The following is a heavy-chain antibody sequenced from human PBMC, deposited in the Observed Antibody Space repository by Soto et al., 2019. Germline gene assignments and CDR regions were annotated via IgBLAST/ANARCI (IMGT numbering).Heavy chain of an antibody. Sequence: QVQLQQWGAGLVKPSETLSLTCAVYCVSFSGYYWSWIRQPPGKGLEWIGEINHSGNTNYNPSLKSRVNISVDTSKNQFSLNLNSVTAADTAVYFCARCLNFDLWGLGTLVSVSS. CDR3: ARCLNFDL. CDR2: INHSGNT. J-gene: IGHJ2*01. CDR1: CVSFSGYY. V-gene: IGHV4-34*01.